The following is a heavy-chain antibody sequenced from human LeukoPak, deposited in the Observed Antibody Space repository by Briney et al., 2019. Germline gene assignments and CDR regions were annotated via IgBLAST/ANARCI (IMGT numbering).Heavy chain of an antibody. Sequence: GGSLRLSCAASGFTFSNYWMSWVRQAPGKGLEWVASIHQHGNEKYFVDSVRGRFTISRDNAKNSPYLQMSSLRAEDTAVYYRATLNGPLFEYWGQGTLVTVSS. CDR2: IHQHGNEK. D-gene: IGHD2-8*01. CDR3: ATLNGPLFEY. J-gene: IGHJ4*02. V-gene: IGHV3-7*01. CDR1: GFTFSNYW.